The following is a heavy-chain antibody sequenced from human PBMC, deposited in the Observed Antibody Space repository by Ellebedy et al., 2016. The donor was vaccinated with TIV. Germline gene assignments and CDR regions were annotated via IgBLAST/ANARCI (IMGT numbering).Heavy chain of an antibody. CDR2: ITRFGGDT. Sequence: GGSLRLSXAASGFEFDGYSMHWVCQAPGKGLEWVSLITRFGGDTPYADSVKGRFTISRDNSRNLLYLQMNSLRPEDTAMYYCAKDHQGSIDYWGQGTLVTVSP. J-gene: IGHJ4*02. V-gene: IGHV3-43*01. CDR3: AKDHQGSIDY. CDR1: GFEFDGYS.